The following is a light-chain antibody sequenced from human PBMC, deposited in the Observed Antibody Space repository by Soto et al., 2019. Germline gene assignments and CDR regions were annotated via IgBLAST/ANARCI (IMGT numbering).Light chain of an antibody. J-gene: IGKJ3*01. CDR1: QSVSRK. CDR2: GAS. CDR3: QQYNNWPPIFT. V-gene: IGKV3-15*01. Sequence: EIVMTQSPATLSVSPGESATLSCRASQSVSRKLVWYQQKPGQAPRLLIYGASTRATGIPARFSGSGSGTEFTLTISSLQSEDFAVYYCQQYNNWPPIFTFGPGTKVDIK.